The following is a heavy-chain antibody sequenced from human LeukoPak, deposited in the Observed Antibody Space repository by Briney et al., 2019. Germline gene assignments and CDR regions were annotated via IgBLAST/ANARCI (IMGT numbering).Heavy chain of an antibody. Sequence: ASVKVSCKASGGTFSSYAISWVRQAPGQGLEWMGWINSNNGNTNYEQKFQGRVTMTTDTSTSTAYMELRSLRSDDTAVYYCARDFAVTTQKYYYYYGMDVWGQGTTVTVSS. CDR1: GGTFSSYA. CDR2: INSNNGNT. V-gene: IGHV1-18*01. J-gene: IGHJ6*02. D-gene: IGHD4-11*01. CDR3: ARDFAVTTQKYYYYYGMDV.